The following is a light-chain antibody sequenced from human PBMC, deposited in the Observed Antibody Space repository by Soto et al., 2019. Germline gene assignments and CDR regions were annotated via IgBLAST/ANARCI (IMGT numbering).Light chain of an antibody. J-gene: IGKJ4*01. CDR2: GAS. CDR3: QQYHYWPPFT. Sequence: EIVMTQSPATLSVSPGERATLSCRASQSVSSNLAWYQQKPGQAPRLLVYGASTRATGIPARFSGSGSGTEFTLTISSLQSEDFAVYYCQQYHYWPPFTFGGGTKVDSK. CDR1: QSVSSN. V-gene: IGKV3-15*01.